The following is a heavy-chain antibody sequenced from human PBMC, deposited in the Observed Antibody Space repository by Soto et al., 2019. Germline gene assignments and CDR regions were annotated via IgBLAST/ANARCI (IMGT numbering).Heavy chain of an antibody. V-gene: IGHV1-69*13. CDR2: IIPIFGTA. CDR3: ARGLQVGYYYYGMDV. J-gene: IGHJ6*02. Sequence: SPVKLSRKTSGCSISRYPISCLIHKPGQGLEWMGGIIPIFGTANYAQKFQGRVTITADESTSTAYMELSSLRSEDTAVYYCARGLQVGYYYYGMDVWGQGTTVTVSS. D-gene: IGHD1-26*01. CDR1: GCSISRYP.